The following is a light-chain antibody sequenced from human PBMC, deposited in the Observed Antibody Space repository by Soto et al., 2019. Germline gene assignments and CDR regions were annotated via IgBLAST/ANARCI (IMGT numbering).Light chain of an antibody. CDR3: QQYNNWPPWT. CDR2: AAS. V-gene: IGKV3-15*01. Sequence: ENVLTQSPATLSLSPGERATLSCRASQSVRTNLAWYQQKPGQAPRLLIYAASTRAAGIPARFSGSGSGTEFTLTISSLQSEDFAVYYCQQYNNWPPWTFGQGTKVDI. CDR1: QSVRTN. J-gene: IGKJ1*01.